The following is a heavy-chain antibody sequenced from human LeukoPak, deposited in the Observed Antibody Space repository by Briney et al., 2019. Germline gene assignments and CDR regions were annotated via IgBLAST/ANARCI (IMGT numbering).Heavy chain of an antibody. CDR3: PRESYNSGIDY. D-gene: IGHD6-19*01. CDR1: GFAVSSNY. Sequence: PGGSLRLSCAASGFAVSSNYMSWVRQAPGKGLEWVSVIYSGGSTYYADSVKGRFTISRDNSKNTLYLQMNSLRAEDTAVYYCPRESYNSGIDYWGQGTLVTVSS. J-gene: IGHJ4*02. CDR2: IYSGGST. V-gene: IGHV3-53*01.